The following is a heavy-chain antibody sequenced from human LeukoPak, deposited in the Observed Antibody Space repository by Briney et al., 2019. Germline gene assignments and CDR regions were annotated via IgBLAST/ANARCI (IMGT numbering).Heavy chain of an antibody. J-gene: IGHJ3*02. D-gene: IGHD6-19*01. CDR2: IFYSGST. Sequence: SETLSLTCTVSSGSISTSNYYWGWVRQPPGTALEWIGNIFYSGSTYYSPSLKSRVTISVDTSKNQFSLKLSSVAAADTAVYYCARHKYSSGWPPEGAFDIWGQGTMVTVSS. CDR1: SGSISTSNYY. CDR3: ARHKYSSGWPPEGAFDI. V-gene: IGHV4-39*01.